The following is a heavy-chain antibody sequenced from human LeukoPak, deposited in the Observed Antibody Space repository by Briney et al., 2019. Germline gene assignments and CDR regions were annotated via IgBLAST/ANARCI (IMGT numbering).Heavy chain of an antibody. CDR1: GFTFTRFN. CDR3: ARPFYYDSNGGEGMDA. V-gene: IGHV3-21*06. CDR2: ITTSGTYI. J-gene: IGHJ6*02. Sequence: GGSLILSCAASGFTFTRFNMNWVRQAPGKGLELVSSITTSGTYIYYADSVKGRFTISRDNAKDSLYLQMNSLRAEDTAVYYCARPFYYDSNGGEGMDAWGQGTTVTVSS. D-gene: IGHD3-22*01.